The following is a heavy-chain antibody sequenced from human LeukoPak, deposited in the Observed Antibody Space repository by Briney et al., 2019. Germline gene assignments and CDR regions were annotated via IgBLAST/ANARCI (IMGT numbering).Heavy chain of an antibody. V-gene: IGHV4-39*07. CDR2: TYYGGST. CDR3: ARVRSYDSSGFRFDP. Sequence: SETLSLTCTVSGDSISSSSYYWGWIRQSPGKGLEWIGSTYYGGSTHYKSSLKSRVNISVDTSKNQFSLKLSSVTAADTAVYYCARVRSYDSSGFRFDPWGQGTLVTVSS. CDR1: GDSISSSSYY. D-gene: IGHD3-22*01. J-gene: IGHJ5*02.